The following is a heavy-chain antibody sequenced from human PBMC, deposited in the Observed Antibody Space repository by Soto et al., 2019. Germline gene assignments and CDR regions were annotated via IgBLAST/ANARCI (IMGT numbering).Heavy chain of an antibody. CDR1: GGSFGSYA. Sequence: GASVKVSCKASGGSFGSYAISWVRQAPGQGLEWMGGIIPIFGTANYAQKFQGRVTITADESTSTAYMELSSLRSEDTAVYYCARDTSESGRWLQFFLHWYDPWGQGTLVTVSS. J-gene: IGHJ5*02. V-gene: IGHV1-69*13. CDR3: ARDTSESGRWLQFFLHWYDP. CDR2: IIPIFGTA. D-gene: IGHD5-12*01.